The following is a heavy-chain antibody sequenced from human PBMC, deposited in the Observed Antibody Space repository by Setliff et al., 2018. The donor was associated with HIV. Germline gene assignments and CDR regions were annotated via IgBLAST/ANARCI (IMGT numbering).Heavy chain of an antibody. Sequence: GGSLRLSCAASGFTSSRYEMNWVRQAPGKGLEWLSYISSSGTTTYYADSVKGRFTISRDNAKNSVLLQMNSLRVEDTAVYFCAAQGVLWGQGTQVTVSS. V-gene: IGHV3-48*03. CDR1: GFTSSRYE. CDR3: AAQGVL. J-gene: IGHJ4*02. CDR2: ISSSGTTT.